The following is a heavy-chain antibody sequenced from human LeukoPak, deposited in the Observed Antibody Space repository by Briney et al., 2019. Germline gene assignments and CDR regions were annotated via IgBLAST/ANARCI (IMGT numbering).Heavy chain of an antibody. CDR1: GYTFTGYY. Sequence: ASVKVSCKASGYTFTGYYMHWVRQAPGQGLEWMGWINPNSGGTNYAQNFQGRVTMTRDTSVNTAYMDLSRLRSDDAAVYFCARARMSLGDFDYWGQGTQVTVSS. D-gene: IGHD3-10*01. V-gene: IGHV1-2*02. CDR3: ARARMSLGDFDY. J-gene: IGHJ4*02. CDR2: INPNSGGT.